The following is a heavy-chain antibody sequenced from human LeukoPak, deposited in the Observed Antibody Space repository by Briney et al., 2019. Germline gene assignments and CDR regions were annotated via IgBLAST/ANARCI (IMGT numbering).Heavy chain of an antibody. CDR2: INPNSGGT. J-gene: IGHJ6*03. D-gene: IGHD3-3*01. CDR1: GYTFTGYY. V-gene: IGHV1-2*02. CDR3: ARDLGSGYTDYYYYYMDV. Sequence: GASVKVSCKASGYTFTGYYMHWVRQAPRQGLEWMGWINPNSGGTNYAQKFQGRVTMTRDTSISTAYMELSRLRSDDTAVYYCARDLGSGYTDYYYYYMDVWGKGTTVTVSS.